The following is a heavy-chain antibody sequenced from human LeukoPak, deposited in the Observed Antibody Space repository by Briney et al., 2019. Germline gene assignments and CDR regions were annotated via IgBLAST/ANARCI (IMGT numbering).Heavy chain of an antibody. Sequence: GGSLRLSCSASGFTFSSYSMNWVRQAPGKGLEWVSSISSSSSYIYYADSVKGRFTISRDNAKNSLYLQMNSLRAEDTAVYYCARDRQQLVDYWGQGTLVTVSS. V-gene: IGHV3-21*01. J-gene: IGHJ4*02. D-gene: IGHD6-13*01. CDR2: ISSSSSYI. CDR1: GFTFSSYS. CDR3: ARDRQQLVDY.